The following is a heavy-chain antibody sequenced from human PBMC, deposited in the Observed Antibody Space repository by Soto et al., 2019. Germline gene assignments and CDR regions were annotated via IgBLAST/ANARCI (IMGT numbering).Heavy chain of an antibody. CDR2: IIPISGTA. V-gene: IGHV1-69*06. CDR3: AVGSREPYNWNYYSYGMDV. Sequence: QVQLVQSGAEVKKSGSSVKVSCKASGGTFSNYAISWVRQAPGQGFEWMGGIIPISGTAKNVQKFQGRVTITADRSTSTDYMERSSLRSEDTAVYYCAVGSREPYNWNYYSYGMDVWGQGTTVTVS. D-gene: IGHD1-20*01. J-gene: IGHJ6*02. CDR1: GGTFSNYA.